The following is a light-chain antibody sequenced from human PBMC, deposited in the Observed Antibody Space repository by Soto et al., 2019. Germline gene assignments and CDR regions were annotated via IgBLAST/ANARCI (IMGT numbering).Light chain of an antibody. CDR2: AAS. CDR1: QSITSY. V-gene: IGKV1-39*01. CDR3: QQSYNTPRT. Sequence: IQMTQSPSSLSASVGDRVTITCRASQSITSYLNWYQQKPGKAPELLIYAASSLQSGVPSRFSGSGSGTDFTLTISSLQPEDFATYYCQQSYNTPRTFGQGTKVDIK. J-gene: IGKJ1*01.